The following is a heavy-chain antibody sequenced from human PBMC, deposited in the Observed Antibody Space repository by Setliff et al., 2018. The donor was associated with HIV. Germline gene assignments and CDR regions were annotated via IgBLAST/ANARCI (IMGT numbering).Heavy chain of an antibody. Sequence: GGSLRLSCAASGFTFTSYWMIWVRQAPGKGLEWVANIGQDGSEKNYVDSVKGRFTISRDNAKNSLSLQMNSLRAEDTAVYYCARDSSSWSWAEYFQFWGQGTPVTV. V-gene: IGHV3-7*01. D-gene: IGHD6-13*01. CDR2: IGQDGSEK. CDR3: ARDSSSWSWAEYFQF. J-gene: IGHJ1*01. CDR1: GFTFTSYW.